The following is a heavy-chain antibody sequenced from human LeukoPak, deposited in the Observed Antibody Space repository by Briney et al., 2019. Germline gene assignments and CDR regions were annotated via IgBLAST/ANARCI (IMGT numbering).Heavy chain of an antibody. J-gene: IGHJ4*02. V-gene: IGHV1-46*01. D-gene: IGHD3-22*01. Sequence: GASVKVSCKASGYTFTSYYMHWVRQAPGQGLEWMGIINPSGGSTSYAQKLQGRVTMTTDTSTSTAYMELRSLRSDDTAVYYCARVPYYYDSSGYLDYWGQGTLVTVSS. CDR3: ARVPYYYDSSGYLDY. CDR1: GYTFTSYY. CDR2: INPSGGST.